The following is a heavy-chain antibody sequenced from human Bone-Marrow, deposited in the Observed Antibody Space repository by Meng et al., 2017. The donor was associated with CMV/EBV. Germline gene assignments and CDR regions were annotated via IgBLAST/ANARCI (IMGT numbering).Heavy chain of an antibody. D-gene: IGHD2-15*01. CDR2: IRSKANSYAT. Sequence: GESLKISCAASGFTFSGSAMHWVRQASGKGLEWVGRIRSKANSYATAYAASVDGRFTISRDDSKNTAYLQMNSLRAEDTAVYYCAREPRIRGAFDIWGQGTMVTVSS. CDR3: AREPRIRGAFDI. V-gene: IGHV3-73*01. CDR1: GFTFSGSA. J-gene: IGHJ3*02.